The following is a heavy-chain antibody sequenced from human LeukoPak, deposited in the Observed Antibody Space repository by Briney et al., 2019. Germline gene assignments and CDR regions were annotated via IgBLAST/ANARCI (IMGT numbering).Heavy chain of an antibody. Sequence: SETLSLTCTVSGGSISSSSYYWGWIRQPPGKGLEWIGSIYYSGSTYYNPSLKSRVTISVDKSKNQFSLKLGSVTAADTAVYYCARDTEITMVRGGVFDYWGQGTLVTVSS. CDR2: IYYSGST. CDR3: ARDTEITMVRGGVFDY. CDR1: GGSISSSSYY. J-gene: IGHJ4*02. D-gene: IGHD3-10*01. V-gene: IGHV4-39*07.